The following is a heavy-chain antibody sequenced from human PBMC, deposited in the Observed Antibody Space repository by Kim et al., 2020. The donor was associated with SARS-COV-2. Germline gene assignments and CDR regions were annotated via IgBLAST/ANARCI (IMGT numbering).Heavy chain of an antibody. CDR3: ARAPSRPTVVYYYYGMDV. CDR2: ISYDGSNK. V-gene: IGHV3-30-3*01. J-gene: IGHJ6*02. CDR1: GFTFSSYA. Sequence: GGSLRLSCAASGFTFSSYAMHWVRQAPGKGLEWVAVISYDGSNKYYADSVKGRFTISRDNSKNTLYLQMNSLRAEDTAVYYCARAPSRPTVVYYYYGMDVWGQGTTVTVSS. D-gene: IGHD4-17*01.